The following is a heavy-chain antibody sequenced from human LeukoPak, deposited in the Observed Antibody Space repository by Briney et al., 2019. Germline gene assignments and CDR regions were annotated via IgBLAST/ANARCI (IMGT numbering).Heavy chain of an antibody. CDR2: IMSTFGPA. Sequence: GASVKVSCKASGGTFSSNAISGVRQAPGQGLEWMGGIMSTFGPAVYAVKFQGRVTITADESTSTAYMQMSSLTSEDTAVYYCAREDTDLATDGFDVWGQGTVVTVSS. CDR1: GGTFSSNA. V-gene: IGHV1-69*01. J-gene: IGHJ3*01. CDR3: AREDTDLATDGFDV. D-gene: IGHD5-18*01.